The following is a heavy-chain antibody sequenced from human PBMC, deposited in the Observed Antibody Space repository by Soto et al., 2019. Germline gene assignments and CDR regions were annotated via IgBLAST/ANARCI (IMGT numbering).Heavy chain of an antibody. CDR1: GGSIRSGGYY. CDR2: IYYSGST. V-gene: IGHV4-31*03. CDR3: ARERVMATAGTARHYFGLDV. J-gene: IGHJ6*02. Sequence: SETLSLTCTVSGGSIRSGGYYWSWVRQSPRRGLEWIGNIYYSGSTYYNPSLKSRLTISVDTAKNQFSLNLSSLTAADTAAYYCARERVMATAGTARHYFGLDVWGQGTTVTVSS. D-gene: IGHD5-18*01.